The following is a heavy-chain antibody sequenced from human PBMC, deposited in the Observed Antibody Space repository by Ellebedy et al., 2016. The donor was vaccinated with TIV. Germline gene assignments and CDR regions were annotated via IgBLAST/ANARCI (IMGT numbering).Heavy chain of an antibody. J-gene: IGHJ5*02. Sequence: GESLKISCAASGFTFSSYGMHWVRPAPGKGLVWVSYISSSGSTIYYADSVKGRFTISRDNAKNSLYLQMNSLRAEDTAVYYCAKEVAGRKNWFDPWGQGTLVTVSS. CDR3: AKEVAGRKNWFDP. CDR2: ISSSGSTI. V-gene: IGHV3-48*04. CDR1: GFTFSSYG. D-gene: IGHD6-19*01.